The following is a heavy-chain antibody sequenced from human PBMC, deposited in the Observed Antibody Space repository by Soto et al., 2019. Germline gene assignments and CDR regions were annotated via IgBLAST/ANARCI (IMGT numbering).Heavy chain of an antibody. Sequence: INFKEAGSTLVEPTDSLKLTCHLSGFPLSDRGVGGGGFPQPPRKALASLAVIYWNDGKRSSPSLKGRLTITKDTSKNQVVITMTNTDPVDTAKYYCAHSTWGSAPDYWGQGTLVTVSS. CDR2: IYWNDGK. D-gene: IGHD3-16*01. J-gene: IGHJ4*02. V-gene: IGHV2-5*01. CDR3: AHSTWGSAPDY. CDR1: GFPLSDRGVG.